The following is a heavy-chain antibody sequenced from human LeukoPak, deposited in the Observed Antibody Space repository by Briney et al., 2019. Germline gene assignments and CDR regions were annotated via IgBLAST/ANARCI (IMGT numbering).Heavy chain of an antibody. V-gene: IGHV4-59*01. Sequence: SETPSLTCTVSGGSISSYYWSWIRQPPGKGLEWIGSIYYTGSTDYNPSLKSRLTISVDTSKNQFSLKLSSVTAADTAVYYCARENDSSGYFSLAGAFDIWGQGTVVTVSS. J-gene: IGHJ3*02. CDR2: IYYTGST. D-gene: IGHD3-22*01. CDR1: GGSISSYY. CDR3: ARENDSSGYFSLAGAFDI.